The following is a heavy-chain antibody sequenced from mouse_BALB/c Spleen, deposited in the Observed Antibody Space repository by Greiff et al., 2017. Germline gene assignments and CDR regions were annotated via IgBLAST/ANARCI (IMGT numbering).Heavy chain of an antibody. D-gene: IGHD2-1*01. Sequence: VMLVESGPGLVAPSQSLSITCTVSGFSLTSYGVHWVRQPPGKGLEWLGVIWAGGSTNYNSALMSRLSISKDNSKSQVFLKMNSLQTDDTAMYYCASLNYEEAMDYWGQGTSVTVSS. V-gene: IGHV2-9*02. CDR3: ASLNYEEAMDY. CDR2: IWAGGST. CDR1: GFSLTSYG. J-gene: IGHJ4*01.